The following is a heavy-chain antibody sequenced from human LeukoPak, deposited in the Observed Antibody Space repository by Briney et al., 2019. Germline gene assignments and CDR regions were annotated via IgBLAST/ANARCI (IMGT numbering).Heavy chain of an antibody. CDR2: ISYDGSNK. J-gene: IGHJ4*02. Sequence: GGSLRLSCAASGFTFSSYGMHWVRQAPGKGLEWVAVISYDGSNKYYADSVKGRFTISRDNSKNTLYLQMNSLRAEDTAVYYCAKGAGRHSSSWYFDYWGQGTLVTVSS. D-gene: IGHD6-13*01. CDR1: GFTFSSYG. V-gene: IGHV3-30*18. CDR3: AKGAGRHSSSWYFDY.